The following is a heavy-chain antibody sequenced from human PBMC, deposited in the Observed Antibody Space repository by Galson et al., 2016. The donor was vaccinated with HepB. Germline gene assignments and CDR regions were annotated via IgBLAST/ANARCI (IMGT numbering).Heavy chain of an antibody. Sequence: SLRLSCATAGFTFISSGMHWVRQAPGKGLEWATFISYDGSNAYYADSGKGRFTVTRDNSKNTLYLQMNSLRPEDTAVYYCAKGGPNYYGSGSYSQLEFWGQGTLVTVSS. CDR2: ISYDGSNA. D-gene: IGHD3-10*01. CDR1: GFTFISSG. V-gene: IGHV3-30*18. CDR3: AKGGPNYYGSGSYSQLEF. J-gene: IGHJ4*02.